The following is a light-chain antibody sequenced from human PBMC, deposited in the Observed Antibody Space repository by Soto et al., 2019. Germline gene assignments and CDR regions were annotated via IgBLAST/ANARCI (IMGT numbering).Light chain of an antibody. V-gene: IGKV1-33*01. CDR3: QQYDDLPLT. Sequence: DIQLTQSPSSLSASVGDRITITCQASRDIAHYLSWYQQKPGKAPQLLVYDASKLQTGVPSRFSASASGTDFSFAISSLQPEDRATYFCQQYDDLPLTFGGETKVEIK. CDR1: RDIAHY. CDR2: DAS. J-gene: IGKJ4*01.